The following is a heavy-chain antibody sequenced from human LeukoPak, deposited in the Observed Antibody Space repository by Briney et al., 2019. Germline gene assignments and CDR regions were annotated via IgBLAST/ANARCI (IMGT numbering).Heavy chain of an antibody. CDR1: GFTFSSYA. CDR2: ISGSGGST. J-gene: IGHJ4*02. Sequence: GGSLRLSCAASGFTFSSYAMSWVRQAPGKGLEWVSAISGSGGSTYYAGSVKGRFTISRDNSKNTLYLQMNSLRAEDTAVYYCAKSSGGSCYSEFGYWGQGTLVTVSS. D-gene: IGHD2-15*01. V-gene: IGHV3-23*01. CDR3: AKSSGGSCYSEFGY.